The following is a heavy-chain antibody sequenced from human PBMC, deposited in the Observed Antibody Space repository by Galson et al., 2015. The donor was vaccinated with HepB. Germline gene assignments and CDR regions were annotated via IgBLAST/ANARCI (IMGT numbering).Heavy chain of an antibody. J-gene: IGHJ6*02. D-gene: IGHD6-13*01. CDR2: ISYDGSNK. V-gene: IGHV3-30-3*01. CDR1: GFTFSSYA. Sequence: SLRLSCAASGFTFSSYAMHWVRQAPGKGLEWVAVISYDGSNKYYADSVKGRFTISRDNSKNTLYLQMNSLRAGDTAVYYCARDGEVGVAAAGRTRDYYYGMDVWGQGTTVTVSS. CDR3: ARDGEVGVAAAGRTRDYYYGMDV.